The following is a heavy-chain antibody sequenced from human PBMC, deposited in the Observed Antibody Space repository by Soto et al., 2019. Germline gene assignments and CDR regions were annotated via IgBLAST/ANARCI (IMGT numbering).Heavy chain of an antibody. D-gene: IGHD3-9*01. J-gene: IGHJ6*02. CDR1: DDFISSYY. CDR3: ARADYEILTGSYAMDV. V-gene: IGHV4-4*07. Sequence: SETLSLTCTVSDDFISSYYWNWIRQPAGKGLEWIGRVSTNGATNYNPSLASRVTMSVDTSKNQFSLKLTSVTAADTAVYFCARADYEILTGSYAMDVWGQGTTVTVSS. CDR2: VSTNGAT.